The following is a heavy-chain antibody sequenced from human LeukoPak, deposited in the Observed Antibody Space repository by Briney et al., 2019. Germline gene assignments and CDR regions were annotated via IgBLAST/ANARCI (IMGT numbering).Heavy chain of an antibody. CDR2: ISSSSSYI. Sequence: GGSLRLSCAASGFIFSSYSMNWVRQAPGKGLEWVSSISSSSSYIYYADSVKGRFTISRDNAKNSLYLQMNSLRAEDTAVYYCARAAAMITFGGVIVIPEPFDYWGQGTLVTVSS. CDR3: ARAAAMITFGGVIVIPEPFDY. CDR1: GFIFSSYS. J-gene: IGHJ4*02. V-gene: IGHV3-21*01. D-gene: IGHD3-16*02.